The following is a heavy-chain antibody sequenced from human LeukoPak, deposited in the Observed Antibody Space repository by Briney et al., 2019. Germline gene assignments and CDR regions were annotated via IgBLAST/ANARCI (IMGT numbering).Heavy chain of an antibody. V-gene: IGHV3-21*01. J-gene: IGHJ3*02. CDR3: ARDSAFDI. CDR2: ISSISSSL. Sequence: GGSLRLSCAGSGFIFSSYSMNWVRQAPGKGLEWVSSISSISSSLFYADSVKGRFTISRDNAKNSLYLQMNSLRAEDTAVYYCARDSAFDIWGQGTMVTVSS. CDR1: GFIFSSYS.